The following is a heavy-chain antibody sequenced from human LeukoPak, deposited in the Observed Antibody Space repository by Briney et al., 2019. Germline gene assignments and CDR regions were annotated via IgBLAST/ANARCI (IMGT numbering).Heavy chain of an antibody. V-gene: IGHV4-59*08. J-gene: IGHJ5*02. CDR3: ARLHYGDPTSWFDP. Sequence: PSETLSLTCTVSGGSINSYYWSWIRQPPGKGLEWIGYMYNSGLTNNNPSLKSRVTISVDTSKNQFSLKLSSVTAADTAVYYCARLHYGDPTSWFDPWGQGTLVTVSS. CDR2: MYNSGLT. CDR1: GGSINSYY. D-gene: IGHD2-21*02.